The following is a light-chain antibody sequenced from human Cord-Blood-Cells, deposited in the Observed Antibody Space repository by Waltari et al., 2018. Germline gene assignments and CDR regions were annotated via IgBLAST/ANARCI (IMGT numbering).Light chain of an antibody. CDR1: SRDVGGSNY. J-gene: IGLJ1*01. CDR2: EVS. Sequence: QSALTQPASVSGSPGLSIPISCTGTSRDVGGSNYVSWYQQHPGKAPKLMIYEVSNRPSGVSNRFSGSKSGNTASLTISGLQAEDEADYYCSSYTSSSTLDVFGTGTKVTVL. CDR3: SSYTSSSTLDV. V-gene: IGLV2-14*01.